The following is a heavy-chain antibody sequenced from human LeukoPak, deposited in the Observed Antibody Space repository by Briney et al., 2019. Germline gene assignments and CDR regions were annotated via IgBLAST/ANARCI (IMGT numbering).Heavy chain of an antibody. Sequence: ASLKPSCKVSGDTFTAYDMHSGPQAPGPEREGMGWINPNSGGGSPAQTLHARVTMTRNTSISPAYMELSSLRSDDKAVYYCARVYYYDSSGYYYFDYWGQGTLVTVSS. CDR3: ARVYYYDSSGYYYFDY. CDR2: INPNSGGG. V-gene: IGHV1-2*02. D-gene: IGHD3-22*01. CDR1: GDTFTAYD. J-gene: IGHJ4*02.